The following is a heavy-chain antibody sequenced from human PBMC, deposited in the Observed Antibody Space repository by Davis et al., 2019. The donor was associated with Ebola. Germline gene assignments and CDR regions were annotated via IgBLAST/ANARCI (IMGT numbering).Heavy chain of an antibody. D-gene: IGHD2-15*01. V-gene: IGHV1-24*01. Sequence: ASVKVSCKVSGYTLAELSVHWVRQAPGRGLEWMGAFDPEDGEAIYARKFQGRITMTEDTSTDTAYMELNGLRSEDTAVYYCAHLGPQRYCSGGGCHGYLDYWGQGTLVTVSS. J-gene: IGHJ4*02. CDR1: GYTLAELS. CDR3: AHLGPQRYCSGGGCHGYLDY. CDR2: FDPEDGEA.